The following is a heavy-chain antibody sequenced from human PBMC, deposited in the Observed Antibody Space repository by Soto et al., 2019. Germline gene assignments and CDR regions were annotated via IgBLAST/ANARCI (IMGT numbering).Heavy chain of an antibody. J-gene: IGHJ4*02. D-gene: IGHD2-15*01. CDR2: INSDGSST. CDR1: VFTFSSYW. Sequence: WWSLRLSCSASVFTFSSYWMHWFRQAPGKGLVWVSRINSDGSSTSYADSVKGRFTISRDNAKNTLYLQMNSLRAEDTAVYYCARVPPEWCCFDYWGQGTLVTSPQ. V-gene: IGHV3-74*01. CDR3: ARVPPEWCCFDY.